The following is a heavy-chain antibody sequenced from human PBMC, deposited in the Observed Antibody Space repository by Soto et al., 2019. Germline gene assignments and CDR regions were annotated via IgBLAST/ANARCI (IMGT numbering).Heavy chain of an antibody. CDR2: IHWDEDK. V-gene: IGHV2-5*02. CDR3: AHSLWVFAY. J-gene: IGHJ4*02. D-gene: IGHD7-27*01. CDR1: GFSLSSSGVG. Sequence: QITLKESGPTLVKSTQTLTLTCTFSGFSLSSSGVGVGWIRQPPGKALEWLALIHWDEDKHFSPSLNPRRALTEDPSKNQGVLIMTTVAPVDTAPYYCAHSLWVFAYWGQGILVTVSS.